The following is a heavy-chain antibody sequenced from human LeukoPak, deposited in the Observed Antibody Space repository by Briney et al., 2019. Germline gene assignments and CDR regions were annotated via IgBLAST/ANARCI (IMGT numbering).Heavy chain of an antibody. Sequence: SETLSLTCAVYGGSFSGYYWSWIRQPPGKGLEWIGEINHSGSTNYNPSLKSRVTISVDTSKNQFSLKLSSVTAADTAVYYCARSIYGDLKDAFDIWGQGTMVTVSS. V-gene: IGHV4-34*01. J-gene: IGHJ3*02. D-gene: IGHD4-17*01. CDR3: ARSIYGDLKDAFDI. CDR2: INHSGST. CDR1: GGSFSGYY.